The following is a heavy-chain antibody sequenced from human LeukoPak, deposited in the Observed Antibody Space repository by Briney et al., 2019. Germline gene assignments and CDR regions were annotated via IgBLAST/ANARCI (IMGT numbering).Heavy chain of an antibody. CDR2: IYHNGHT. V-gene: IGHV4-38-2*02. CDR3: ARTEPSGTTSH. CDR1: GYSISSGYY. Sequence: SETLSLTCSVSGYSISSGYYWVWIRQPPGKGLEWIGSIYHNGHTYNNPSLKSRVTISVDTSKNQFSLKLSSVTAADTAVYYCARTEPSGTTSHWGQGTLVTVSS. D-gene: IGHD1-1*01. J-gene: IGHJ4*02.